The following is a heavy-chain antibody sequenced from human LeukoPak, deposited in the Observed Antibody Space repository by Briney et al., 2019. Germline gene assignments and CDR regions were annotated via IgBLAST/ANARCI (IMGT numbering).Heavy chain of an antibody. D-gene: IGHD3-22*01. Sequence: ASVKVSCKAPGYTFTSYGISWVRQAPGQGLEWMGWISAYNGNTNYAQKLQGRVTMTTDTSTSTAYMELRSLRSDDTAVYYCARDGRDYDSSGYYRYWGQGTLVTVSS. CDR1: GYTFTSYG. CDR2: ISAYNGNT. V-gene: IGHV1-18*01. CDR3: ARDGRDYDSSGYYRY. J-gene: IGHJ4*02.